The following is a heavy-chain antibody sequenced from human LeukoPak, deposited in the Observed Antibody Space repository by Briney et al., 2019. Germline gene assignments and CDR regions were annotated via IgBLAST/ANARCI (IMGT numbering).Heavy chain of an antibody. CDR3: ARGLYYFDSSGYYFDN. CDR1: GGTISPYY. CDR2: IYYSGST. V-gene: IGHV4-59*01. D-gene: IGHD3-22*01. J-gene: IGHJ4*02. Sequence: SETLSLTCSVSGGTISPYYWSWIRQPPGKGLEWIGYIYYSGSTNYNPSLKSRVTISVDTSKNQFSLKLSSVTAADTAVYHCARGLYYFDSSGYYFDNWGQGTLVTVSS.